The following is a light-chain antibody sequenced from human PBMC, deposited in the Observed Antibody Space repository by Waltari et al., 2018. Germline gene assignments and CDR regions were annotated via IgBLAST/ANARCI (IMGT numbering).Light chain of an antibody. J-gene: IGLJ2*01. CDR2: HTS. CDR1: TGAVPTGHY. V-gene: IGLV7-46*01. CDR3: LLSYSGARV. Sequence: QAVVTQEPSLTVSPGGTVTLTSGSRTGAVPTGHYPYWFQQKSGQAPRTLISHTSNNHSWTPARFSGSLLGGKAALTLSGAQPEDEADYYCLLSYSGARVFGGGTKLTVL.